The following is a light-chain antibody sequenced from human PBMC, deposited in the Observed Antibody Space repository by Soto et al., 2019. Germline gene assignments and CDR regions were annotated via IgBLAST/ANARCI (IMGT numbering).Light chain of an antibody. Sequence: QSALTQPASVAGSPGQSITISCTGTSSDVGTYNYVAWYQQHPGKAPKLMIYEVRHRPSGVSDRFSGTKSGNTASLTISGLQSDDEADYYCSSYTDSSSLTVFGTGTKVTVL. J-gene: IGLJ1*01. CDR1: SSDVGTYNY. CDR2: EVR. CDR3: SSYTDSSSLTV. V-gene: IGLV2-14*01.